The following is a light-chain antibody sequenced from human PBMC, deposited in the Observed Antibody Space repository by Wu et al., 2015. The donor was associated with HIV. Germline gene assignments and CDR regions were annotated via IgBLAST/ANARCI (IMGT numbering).Light chain of an antibody. CDR2: ATS. J-gene: IGKJ5*01. V-gene: IGKV3-20*01. CDR1: QGITSNY. Sequence: DILLTQSPGTLSLSPGERATLSCRASQGITSNYLAWYQQKPGQAPRLLVYATSNRATGIPDTISGSGSGTDFSLIISTLEPEDFAVYYCQQYGSSPITFGQGTRLEIK. CDR3: QQYGSSPIT.